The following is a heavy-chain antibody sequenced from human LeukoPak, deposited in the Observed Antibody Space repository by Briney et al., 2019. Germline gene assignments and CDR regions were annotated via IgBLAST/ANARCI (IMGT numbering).Heavy chain of an antibody. Sequence: SETLSLTCTVSGHSIANSYYWGWIRQSPGKGLEWIGSIHHSGSIFESGSTHYNPSLRSRVTVSADPAKNQFSLTLRPVTAADTAVYFCAKNASSGFFSDWGQGTLVTVSS. J-gene: IGHJ1*01. D-gene: IGHD6-25*01. CDR2: IHHSGSIFESGST. CDR1: GHSIANSYY. CDR3: AKNASSGFFSD. V-gene: IGHV4-28*01.